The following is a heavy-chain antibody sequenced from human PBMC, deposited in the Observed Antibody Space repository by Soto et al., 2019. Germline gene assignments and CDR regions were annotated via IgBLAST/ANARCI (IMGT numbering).Heavy chain of an antibody. CDR3: AKGGSFDI. V-gene: IGHV3-30*18. D-gene: IGHD6-6*01. CDR2: ITHDGYNR. CDR1: GFSFSYYG. J-gene: IGHJ4*02. Sequence: QVQLVESGGSVVQPGGSRRLSCAASGFSFSYYGLHWVRQAPGKGLEWLALITHDGYNRYYADSVKGRFTISRDNSKNTIFLQMNSLKREDTAVYYCAKGGSFDIWGRGTPVTVSS.